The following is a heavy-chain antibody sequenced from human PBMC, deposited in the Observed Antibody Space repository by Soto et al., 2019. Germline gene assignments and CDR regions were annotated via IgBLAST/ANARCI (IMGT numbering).Heavy chain of an antibody. CDR1: GFNLSNTG. V-gene: IGHV3-30*18. CDR3: AKDWGSSGWFNWFDS. D-gene: IGHD6-13*01. J-gene: IGHJ5*01. Sequence: QVQLVESGGGVVQPGTSLRLSCVVSGFNLSNTGVHWVRQAPGKGLEWVAMISHDGFSQHYVDSVRGRFTISRDNSKNTLYLQMDSLRPEDTSVYYCAKDWGSSGWFNWFDSWGQGTLVIVSS. CDR2: ISHDGFSQ.